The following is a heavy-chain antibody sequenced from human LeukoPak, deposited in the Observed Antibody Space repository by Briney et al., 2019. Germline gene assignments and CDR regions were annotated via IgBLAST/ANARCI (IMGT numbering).Heavy chain of an antibody. J-gene: IGHJ6*03. Sequence: PSQTLSLTCTVSGGSISSGGYYWSWIRQHPGKGLEWIGYIYYSGSTYYNPSLKSRVTISVDTSKNQFSLKLSSVTAADTAVYYCARELVDYDFWSGYSRSGYYYYMDVWGKGTTVTVPS. D-gene: IGHD3-3*01. CDR2: IYYSGST. CDR3: ARELVDYDFWSGYSRSGYYYYMDV. CDR1: GGSISSGGYY. V-gene: IGHV4-31*03.